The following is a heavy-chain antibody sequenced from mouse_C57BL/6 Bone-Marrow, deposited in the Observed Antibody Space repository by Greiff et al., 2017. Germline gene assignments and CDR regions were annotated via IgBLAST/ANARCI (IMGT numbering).Heavy chain of an antibody. CDR2: IYPGSGST. CDR3: AGGLLSYAMDY. V-gene: IGHV1-55*01. CDR1: GYTFTSYW. D-gene: IGHD2-10*01. Sequence: QVQLKQPGAELVKPGASVKMSCKASGYTFTSYWITWVKQRPGQGLEWIGDIYPGSGSTNYNEKFKSKATLTVDTSSSTAYMQLSSLTSEDSAVYYCAGGLLSYAMDYWGQGTSVTVSS. J-gene: IGHJ4*01.